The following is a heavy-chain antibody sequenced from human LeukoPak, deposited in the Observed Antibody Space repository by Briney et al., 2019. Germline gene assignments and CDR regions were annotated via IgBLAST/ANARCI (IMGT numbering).Heavy chain of an antibody. CDR2: INGRGDDS. CDR3: VRMRGPERRHCFDY. Sequence: GGSLRLSCVVSDFTFAVSWDRQAPGKGLEWISTINGRGDDSFHADSVKGRFTISRDTSKNTLYLHMTSLRAADTAMYFCVRMRGPERRHCFDYWSQGALLIVSS. CDR1: DFTFA. V-gene: IGHV3-23*01. J-gene: IGHJ4*02. D-gene: IGHD1-1*01.